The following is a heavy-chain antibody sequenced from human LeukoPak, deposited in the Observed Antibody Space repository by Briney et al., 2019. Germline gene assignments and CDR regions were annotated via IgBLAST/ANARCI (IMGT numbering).Heavy chain of an antibody. CDR1: GFTFSTYG. Sequence: ASVKVSCKASGFTFSTYGLSWVRQAPGQGPEWMGWISGYNGNTNYARKFQGRVTMTTDTSTSTAYMELRSLRFDDTAVYYCARDGGYFDYWGRGTLVTVSS. V-gene: IGHV1-18*01. J-gene: IGHJ4*02. CDR3: ARDGGYFDY. CDR2: ISGYNGNT.